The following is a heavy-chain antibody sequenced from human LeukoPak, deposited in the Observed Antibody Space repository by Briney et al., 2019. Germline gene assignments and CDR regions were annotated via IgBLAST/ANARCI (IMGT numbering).Heavy chain of an antibody. J-gene: IGHJ5*02. CDR2: IYRSGNT. Sequence: SETLSLTCTVSVGSISSYYWSWIRQPPGKGLEWIGYIYRSGNTNYNPPLTRRVTISVSTSKNQFSLKLSSVTAADTAVYYCARHQEVSGDCDWLAPWGQGTRVTVSS. D-gene: IGHD2-21*02. V-gene: IGHV4-59*08. CDR3: ARHQEVSGDCDWLAP. CDR1: VGSISSYY.